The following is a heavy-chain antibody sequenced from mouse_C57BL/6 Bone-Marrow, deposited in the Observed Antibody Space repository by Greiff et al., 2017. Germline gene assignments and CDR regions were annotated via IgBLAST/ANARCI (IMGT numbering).Heavy chain of an antibody. CDR1: GYSFTSYY. V-gene: IGHV1-66*01. CDR2: IYPGSGNT. CDR3: ARVLHAWFAY. Sequence: QVQLQQSGPELVKPGASVKISCKASGYSFTSYYIHWVKQRPGQGLEWIGWIYPGSGNTKYNEKFKGKATLTADTSSSTAYMQLSSLTSEDSAVYYCARVLHAWFAYWGQGTLVTVSA. J-gene: IGHJ3*01. D-gene: IGHD2-1*01.